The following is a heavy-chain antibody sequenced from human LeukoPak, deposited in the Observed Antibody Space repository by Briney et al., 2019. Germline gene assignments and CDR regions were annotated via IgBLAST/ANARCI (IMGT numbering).Heavy chain of an antibody. V-gene: IGHV4-61*02. Sequence: SETLSLTCTVSGGSISSGSYYWSWIRQPAGTGLEWIGRIYTSGSTNYNPSLKSRVTISVDTSKNQFSLKLSSVTAADTAVYYCARDPGGGSSFDYWGQGTLVTVSS. D-gene: IGHD3-16*01. CDR3: ARDPGGGSSFDY. CDR1: GGSISSGSYY. J-gene: IGHJ4*02. CDR2: IYTSGST.